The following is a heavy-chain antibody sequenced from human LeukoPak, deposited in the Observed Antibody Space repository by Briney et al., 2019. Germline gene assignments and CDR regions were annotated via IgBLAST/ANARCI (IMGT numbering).Heavy chain of an antibody. CDR2: IYYSGST. CDR1: GGSISSYY. CDR3: ARLIRGYYYYYYYVDV. J-gene: IGHJ6*03. V-gene: IGHV4-59*12. D-gene: IGHD3-10*01. Sequence: SETLSLTCTVSGGSISSYYWSWIRQPPGKGLEWIGYIYYSGSTNYNPSLKSRVTISVDTSKNQFSLKLSSVTAADTAVYYCARLIRGYYYYYYYVDVWGKGTTVTISS.